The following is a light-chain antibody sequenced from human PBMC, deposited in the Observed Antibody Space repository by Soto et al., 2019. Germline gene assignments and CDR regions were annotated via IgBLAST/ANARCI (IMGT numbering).Light chain of an antibody. J-gene: IGKJ5*01. CDR3: QQYGPSIT. CDR1: QSFSSSY. V-gene: IGKV3-20*01. Sequence: EIVLTQSPGTLSLSPGERATLSCRASQSFSSSYLAWYQQKPGQAPRLLIYVASSRATGIPDRFSGSGSGTDFTLTISRLEPEDFAVYYCQQYGPSITFGQGTRLEI. CDR2: VAS.